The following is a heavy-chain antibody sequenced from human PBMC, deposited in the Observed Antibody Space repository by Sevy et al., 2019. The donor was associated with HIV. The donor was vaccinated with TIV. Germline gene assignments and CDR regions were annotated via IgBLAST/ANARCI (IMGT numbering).Heavy chain of an antibody. V-gene: IGHV3-21*01. CDR1: GLTFSSYS. Sequence: GGSLRLSCAASGLTFSSYSMNWVRQAPGKGLEWVSPISGLNNYIYYADSVKGRFTISRDNAKNSLYLQMNSLRAEDTAVYDCAREGDSWLPFDYWGQGTLVTVSS. D-gene: IGHD6-13*01. CDR2: ISGLNNYI. CDR3: AREGDSWLPFDY. J-gene: IGHJ4*02.